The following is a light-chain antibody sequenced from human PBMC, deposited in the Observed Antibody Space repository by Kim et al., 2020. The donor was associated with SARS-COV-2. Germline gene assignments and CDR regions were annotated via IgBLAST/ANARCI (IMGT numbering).Light chain of an antibody. CDR2: DLT. CDR3: SSYAGRNDLV. CDR1: SSHVSPYNY. Sequence: QSIDISCPRPSSHVSPYNYVSSYQHHPHKAPNLIISDLTTRPTRVPDRFSGSKSGNTASLTVSGLQAEDEADYYCSSYAGRNDLVFGGGTQLTVL. J-gene: IGLJ2*01. V-gene: IGLV2-8*01.